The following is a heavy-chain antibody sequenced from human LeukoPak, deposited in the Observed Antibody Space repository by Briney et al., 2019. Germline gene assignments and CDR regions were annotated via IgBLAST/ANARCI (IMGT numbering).Heavy chain of an antibody. V-gene: IGHV3-9*01. CDR3: ARGDGGDYGACDY. D-gene: IGHD4-17*01. CDR2: ISWNSGDI. J-gene: IGHJ4*02. Sequence: GGSLRLSCAASGFTFDDYPMYWLRQAPGKGLEWVSGISWNSGDIDYAVSVKGRFTISRDNSKNSLYLQMNSLRAEDTALYYCARGDGGDYGACDYWGQGTLVTVSS. CDR1: GFTFDDYP.